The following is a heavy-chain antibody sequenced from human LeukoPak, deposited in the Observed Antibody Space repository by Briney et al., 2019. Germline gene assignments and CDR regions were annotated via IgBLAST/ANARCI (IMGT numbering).Heavy chain of an antibody. CDR2: IYNSGST. V-gene: IGHV4-61*01. CDR1: GGSVSSYYYH. Sequence: SETLSLTCTVSGGSVSSYYYHWDWLRQPPGNRLEGIGYIYNSGSTNYNPSLKSRVTMSLDTSKNPFSLHLSSVTAADTAVYYCARGPTLTTDYWGQGTLVTVSS. D-gene: IGHD4-11*01. CDR3: ARGPTLTTDY. J-gene: IGHJ4*02.